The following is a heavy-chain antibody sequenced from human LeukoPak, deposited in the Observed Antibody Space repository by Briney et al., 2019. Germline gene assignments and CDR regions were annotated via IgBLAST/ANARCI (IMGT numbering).Heavy chain of an antibody. J-gene: IGHJ4*02. V-gene: IGHV3-33*01. CDR3: ARVTYYDSLYYLDY. CDR1: GFTFSSYG. CDR2: IWYDGSNK. D-gene: IGHD5-12*01. Sequence: GGSLRLSCAASGFTFSSYGMHWVRQAPGKGLEWVAVIWYDGSNKYYADSVKGRFTISRDNSKNTLYLQMNSLRAEDTALYYCARVTYYDSLYYLDYWGQGTLVTVSS.